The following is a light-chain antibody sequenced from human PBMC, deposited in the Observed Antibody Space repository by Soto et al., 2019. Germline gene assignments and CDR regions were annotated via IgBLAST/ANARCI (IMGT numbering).Light chain of an antibody. CDR2: AAS. V-gene: IGKV1-39*01. CDR1: QFISTY. CDR3: QESHSAPLS. J-gene: IGKJ4*01. Sequence: DIQMTQSPSSLSASVGDTVTITCRASQFISTYLNWYQQKPAKAPKLLIYAASSLQRGVPSRFSGCGSGRDFALTISSLQREDFATYFCQESHSAPLSCGGGTKVEMK.